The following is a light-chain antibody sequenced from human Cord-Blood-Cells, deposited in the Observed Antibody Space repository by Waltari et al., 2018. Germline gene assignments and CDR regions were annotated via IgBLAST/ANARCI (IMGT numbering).Light chain of an antibody. J-gene: IGKJ1*01. V-gene: IGKV1-27*01. CDR2: AAS. CDR1: QGISNY. Sequence: DIQMTQSPSSLSASVGDRVTITSRASQGISNYLAWYLQKPGKVPKLLIYAASTLQSGVPSRFSGSGSGTDFTPTISSLQPEDVATYYCQKYNSAPRTFGQGTKVEIK. CDR3: QKYNSAPRT.